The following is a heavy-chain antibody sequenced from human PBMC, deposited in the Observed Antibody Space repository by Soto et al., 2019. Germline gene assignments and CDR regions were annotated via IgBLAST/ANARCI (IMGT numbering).Heavy chain of an antibody. CDR1: GFIFRTYS. Sequence: EVHLVESGGGLVKPGGSLRLSCAASGFIFRTYSMNCVRQTPGKGLEWVSSISRSRDHMYYADSVRGRFTISRDNAKNSLFLQMNSLSAEDTAVYYCTRAISGGTFDYWGQGALVTVSS. CDR2: ISRSRDHM. J-gene: IGHJ4*02. CDR3: TRAISGGTFDY. V-gene: IGHV3-21*01. D-gene: IGHD2-15*01.